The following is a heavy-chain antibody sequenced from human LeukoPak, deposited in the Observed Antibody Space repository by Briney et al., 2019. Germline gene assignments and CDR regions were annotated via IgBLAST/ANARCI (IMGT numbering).Heavy chain of an antibody. J-gene: IGHJ4*02. V-gene: IGHV3-23*01. CDR2: FSVSDKTT. D-gene: IGHD4-17*01. CDR1: GFTVSSNS. CDR3: AKDPSMYDGDYIIR. Sequence: GGSLRLSCTVSGFTVSSNSMSWVRQAPGKGLEWISGFSVSDKTTYYADSVKGRFIISRDNSENTLYLQIKSLRAEDTAVYYCAKDPSMYDGDYIIRWGQGTLVIVSS.